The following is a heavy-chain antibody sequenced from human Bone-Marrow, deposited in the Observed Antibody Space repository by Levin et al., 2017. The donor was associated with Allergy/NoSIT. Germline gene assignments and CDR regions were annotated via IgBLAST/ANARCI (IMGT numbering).Heavy chain of an antibody. CDR1: GGTFSSYA. CDR2: IIPIFGTA. D-gene: IGHD3-10*01. Sequence: GASVKVSCKASGGTFSSYAISWVRQAPGQGLEWMGGIIPIFGTANYAQKFQGRVTITADESTSTAYMELSSLRSEDTAVYYCATPSYYYGSGSYGPTVAFDIWGQGTMVTVSS. CDR3: ATPSYYYGSGSYGPTVAFDI. J-gene: IGHJ3*02. V-gene: IGHV1-69*13.